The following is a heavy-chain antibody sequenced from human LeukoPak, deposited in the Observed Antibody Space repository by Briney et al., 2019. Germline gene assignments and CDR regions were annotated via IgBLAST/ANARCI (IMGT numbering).Heavy chain of an antibody. J-gene: IGHJ6*02. CDR1: GGSISSSSYY. Sequence: SETLSLTCTVSGGSISSSSYYWGWIRQPPGKGLEWIGGIYYSGSTYYNPSLKSRVTISVDTSKNQFSLKLSSVTAADTAVYYCARASGYSYYYYYGMDVWGQGTTVTVSS. CDR3: ARASGYSYYYYYGMDV. CDR2: IYYSGST. D-gene: IGHD3-22*01. V-gene: IGHV4-39*01.